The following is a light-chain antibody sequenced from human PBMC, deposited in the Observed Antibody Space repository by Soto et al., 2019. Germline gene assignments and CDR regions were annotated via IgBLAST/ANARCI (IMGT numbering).Light chain of an antibody. CDR3: QQYNKYHPHYT. Sequence: EIEMTQSPATLSMSPGERATLSCRASQSISSYLAWYQQKPGQAPRLLIYGASTGSTGIPARFSGSGSGTDFTVTIISIRSEDFEIYYSQQYNKYHPHYTFGQGTKLEIK. CDR1: QSISSY. CDR2: GAS. V-gene: IGKV3-15*01. J-gene: IGKJ2*01.